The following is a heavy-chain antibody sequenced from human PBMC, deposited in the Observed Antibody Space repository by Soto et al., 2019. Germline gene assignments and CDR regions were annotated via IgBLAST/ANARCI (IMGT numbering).Heavy chain of an antibody. CDR3: AKGYSGSNYALFDY. J-gene: IGHJ4*02. Sequence: TGGSLRLSCAVSGFTFSNYGMNWVRQAPGKGLEWVSTIGDTGASTYYADSVKGRFTISRDNSRNTLYLQMNSLRAEDTAVYYCAKGYSGSNYALFDYWGQGALVTVSS. D-gene: IGHD1-26*01. CDR1: GFTFSNYG. V-gene: IGHV3-23*01. CDR2: IGDTGAST.